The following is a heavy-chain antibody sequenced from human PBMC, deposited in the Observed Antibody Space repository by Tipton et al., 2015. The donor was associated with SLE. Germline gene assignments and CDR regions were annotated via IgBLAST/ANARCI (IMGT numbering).Heavy chain of an antibody. CDR3: ARGRDSSGIPRG. V-gene: IGHV4-34*01. D-gene: IGHD6-19*01. CDR2: INHSGST. Sequence: TLSLTCAVYGGSFSGYYWSWIRQPPGKGLEWIGEINHSGSTNYSPSLKSRVTISVDTPKNQFSLKLSSVTAADTAVYYCARGRDSSGIPRGWGQGPLVTVSS. CDR1: GGSFSGYY. J-gene: IGHJ4*02.